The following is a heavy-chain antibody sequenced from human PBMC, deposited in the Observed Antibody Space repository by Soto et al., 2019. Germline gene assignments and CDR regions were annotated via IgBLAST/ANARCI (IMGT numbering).Heavy chain of an antibody. J-gene: IGHJ4*02. D-gene: IGHD6-19*01. V-gene: IGHV4-39*01. CDR3: RSIAVVGDY. CDR2: IHHSGST. Sequence: QLQLQESGPGLVKPSETLSLTCSVSGGSTRSGSNYWGWIRQPPGKGLEWIGSIHHSGSTYYNPSLNSRVTISVDTSKNQFYLKLSSVTAADTAVYFCRSIAVVGDYWGQGTLVTVSS. CDR1: GGSTRSGSNY.